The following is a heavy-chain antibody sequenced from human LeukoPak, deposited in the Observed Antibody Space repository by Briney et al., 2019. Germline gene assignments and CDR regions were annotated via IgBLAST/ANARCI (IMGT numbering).Heavy chain of an antibody. CDR1: GYSFTSYW. CDR3: AKVIRGSSWSLDY. J-gene: IGHJ4*02. D-gene: IGHD3-10*01. Sequence: GESLKISCKGSGYSFTSYWIGWVRQIPGKGLEWMGIIYSGDSNNSYRPSFQRQVTISVDKSISTACLQWSSLKASDSAIYYCAKVIRGSSWSLDYWGQGTLVTVSS. V-gene: IGHV5-51*01. CDR2: IYSGDSNN.